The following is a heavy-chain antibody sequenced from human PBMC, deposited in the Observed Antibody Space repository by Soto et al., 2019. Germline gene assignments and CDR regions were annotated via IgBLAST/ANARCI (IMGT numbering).Heavy chain of an antibody. CDR2: ISFDGRKE. V-gene: IGHV3-30*03. D-gene: IGHD2-15*01. J-gene: IGHJ6*02. CDR1: EFTFSSYA. CDR3: ARPIPRWSYHYGMDV. Sequence: QLVESGGRGVQPGRSLRLSCEDSEFTFSSYAMHWVRQAPGRGLEWVALISFDGRKEYYADSVKGRFTVSRDNSRSMVYLQMDSLRPDDTAIYYCARPIPRWSYHYGMDVWGQGTTVTVSS.